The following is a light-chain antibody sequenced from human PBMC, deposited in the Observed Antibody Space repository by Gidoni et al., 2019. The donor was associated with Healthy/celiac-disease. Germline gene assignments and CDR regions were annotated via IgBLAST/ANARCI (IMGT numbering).Light chain of an antibody. CDR3: QKYNSALLLT. CDR1: QGISNY. J-gene: IGKJ4*01. CDR2: AAS. Sequence: DIQMTQSLSSLSASVGDRVTIPCRASQGISNYLAWYQQKPGKVPKLLIYAASTLQSGVPSRFSGSGSGTDFTLTISSLQPEDVATYYCQKYNSALLLTFGGGTKVEIK. V-gene: IGKV1-27*01.